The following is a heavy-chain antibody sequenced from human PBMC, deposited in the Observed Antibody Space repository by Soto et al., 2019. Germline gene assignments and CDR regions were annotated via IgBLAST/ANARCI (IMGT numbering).Heavy chain of an antibody. Sequence: SETLSLTCTVSGGSISSYYWSWIRQPPGKGLEWIGYIYYSGSTNYNPSLKSRVTISVDTSKNQFSLKLSSVTAADTAVYYCASVLFYYDSSGYSNWFDPWGQGTLVTVS. J-gene: IGHJ5*02. CDR1: GGSISSYY. CDR2: IYYSGST. V-gene: IGHV4-59*01. CDR3: ASVLFYYDSSGYSNWFDP. D-gene: IGHD3-22*01.